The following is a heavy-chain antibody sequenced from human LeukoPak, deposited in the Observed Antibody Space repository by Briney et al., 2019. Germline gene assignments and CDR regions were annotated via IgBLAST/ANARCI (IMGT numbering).Heavy chain of an antibody. CDR1: GFTFSSYW. J-gene: IGHJ4*02. V-gene: IGHV3-7*01. CDR3: ARAPLRFLEWLQLAYYFDY. CDR2: IKRDGSEK. Sequence: GGSLRLSCAASGFTFSSYWMSWVRQAPGKGLEWVANIKRDGSEKYYVDSVKGRFTISRDNAKNSLYLQMNSLRAEDTAVYCCARAPLRFLEWLQLAYYFDYWGQGTLVTVSS. D-gene: IGHD3-3*01.